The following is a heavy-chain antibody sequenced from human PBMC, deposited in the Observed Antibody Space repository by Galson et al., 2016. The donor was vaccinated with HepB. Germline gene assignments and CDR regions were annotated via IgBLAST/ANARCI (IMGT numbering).Heavy chain of an antibody. J-gene: IGHJ4*02. Sequence: SLRLSCAASGFTFSSYWMNWVRQAPGRGLVWVARINGDGSITTYADSVKGRFIISRDNAKNTVYLQMNSLRVEDTAMYYCLKIGIGYWGQGTPVTVSS. CDR2: INGDGSIT. V-gene: IGHV3-74*01. D-gene: IGHD3-16*01. CDR3: LKIGIGY. CDR1: GFTFSSYW.